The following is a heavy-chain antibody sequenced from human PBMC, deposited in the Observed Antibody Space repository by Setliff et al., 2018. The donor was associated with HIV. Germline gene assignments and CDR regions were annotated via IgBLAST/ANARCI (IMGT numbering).Heavy chain of an antibody. CDR1: GHTFSNYD. J-gene: IGHJ6*04. V-gene: IGHV1-8*01. Sequence: ASVKVSCKASGHTFSNYDVIWVRRATGQGLEWMGWMNPNSGDTGYAQKFQGRVIMTRDTSISTAYMELSSLTSADTAVYYCASGKGVRGVIITGGLDVWGKGTTVTVSS. CDR2: MNPNSGDT. D-gene: IGHD3-10*01. CDR3: ASGKGVRGVIITGGLDV.